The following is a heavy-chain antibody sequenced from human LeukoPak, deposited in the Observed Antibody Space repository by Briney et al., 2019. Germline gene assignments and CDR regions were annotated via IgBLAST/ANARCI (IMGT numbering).Heavy chain of an antibody. J-gene: IGHJ4*02. CDR3: AREVSITTSSAFDY. V-gene: IGHV3-48*03. CDR2: ISGGGSIK. D-gene: IGHD5/OR15-5a*01. CDR1: GFTFSSYD. Sequence: GGSLILSCAAPGFTFSSYDVNWVRQAPGKGLEWVSSISGGGSIKYYADSVKGRFTISRDNAKNSLFLQMSSLRADDTAVYYCAREVSITTSSAFDYWGQGTLVTVSS.